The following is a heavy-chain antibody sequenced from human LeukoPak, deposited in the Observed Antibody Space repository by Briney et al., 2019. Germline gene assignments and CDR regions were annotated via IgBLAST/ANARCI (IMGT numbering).Heavy chain of an antibody. J-gene: IGHJ4*02. V-gene: IGHV3-30*02. CDR2: IRYDGSNT. Sequence: PGGSLRLSCAASGFTFSSYGMHWVRQAPGKGLEWVAFIRYDGSNTYYADSVKGRFTISRDNSKNTLYLQMNSLRAEDTAVYYCSKDTHSRHSIVVVVAATDYWGQGTLVTVSS. CDR1: GFTFSSYG. CDR3: SKDTHSRHSIVVVVAATDY. D-gene: IGHD2-15*01.